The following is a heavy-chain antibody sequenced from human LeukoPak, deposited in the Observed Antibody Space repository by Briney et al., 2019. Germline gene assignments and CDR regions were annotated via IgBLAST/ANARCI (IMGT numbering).Heavy chain of an antibody. D-gene: IGHD2-15*01. CDR1: GFTVSSNY. CDR2: ISGSGGST. V-gene: IGHV3-23*01. Sequence: PGGSLRLSCAASGFTVSSNYMTWVRQAPGKGLEWVSAISGSGGSTYYADSVKGRFTISRDNSKNTLYLQMNSLRAEDTAVYYCAKDRGYCSGGSCYVDYFDFWGQGTLVTVSS. CDR3: AKDRGYCSGGSCYVDYFDF. J-gene: IGHJ4*02.